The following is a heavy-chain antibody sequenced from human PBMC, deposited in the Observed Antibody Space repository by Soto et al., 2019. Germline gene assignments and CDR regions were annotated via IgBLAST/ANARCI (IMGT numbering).Heavy chain of an antibody. J-gene: IGHJ6*02. Sequence: GXSVKVSYNASGYTFTSYAMHLVRQTPGQRLEWMGWINAGNGNTKYSQKFQGRVTITRDTSASTAYMELSSLRSEDTAVYYCARAPYYYYYGMDVWGQGTTVTVSS. CDR1: GYTFTSYA. V-gene: IGHV1-3*01. CDR3: ARAPYYYYYGMDV. CDR2: INAGNGNT.